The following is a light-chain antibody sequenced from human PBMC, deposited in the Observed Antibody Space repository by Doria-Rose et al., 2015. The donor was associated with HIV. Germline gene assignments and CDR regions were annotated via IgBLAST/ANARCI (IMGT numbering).Light chain of an antibody. CDR2: WAS. V-gene: IGKV4-1*01. Sequence: QSPESLGMSLGERATLNCKSNQSLLYTSKNYLAWHQQKPGQPPKLLIYWASTRQSGVPARFSGSGSVTDFTLTISSLEAEDVAVYYCQQYYDTPSFGPGTTVDIK. CDR3: QQYYDTPS. CDR1: QSLLYTSKNY. J-gene: IGKJ3*01.